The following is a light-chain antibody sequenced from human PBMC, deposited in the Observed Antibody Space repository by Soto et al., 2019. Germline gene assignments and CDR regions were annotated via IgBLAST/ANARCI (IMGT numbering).Light chain of an antibody. CDR3: QHLNNYPPFT. J-gene: IGKJ3*01. Sequence: DIQMTQSPSSLSASVGDRVTITCQASHDITSFLNWYQHKPGRAPKLLIYDASILEAGVPTRFSGSGSGTHFTFTISSLQPEDVATYYCQHLNNYPPFTFGPGTKVDLE. CDR1: HDITSF. V-gene: IGKV1-33*01. CDR2: DAS.